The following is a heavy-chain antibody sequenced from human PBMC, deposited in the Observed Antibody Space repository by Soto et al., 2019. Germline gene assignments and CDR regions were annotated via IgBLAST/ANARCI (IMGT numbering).Heavy chain of an antibody. Sequence: EVQLVESGGGLVQPGGSLKLSCAASGFTFSGSAMHWVRQASGKGLEWVGRIRSKANSYATAYAASVKGRFTISRDDSKNTAYLQMNSLETEDTAVYYCTRPGYGDYYYYYGMDVWGQGTTVTVSS. CDR1: GFTFSGSA. CDR2: IRSKANSYAT. V-gene: IGHV3-73*01. CDR3: TRPGYGDYYYYYGMDV. D-gene: IGHD5-12*01. J-gene: IGHJ6*02.